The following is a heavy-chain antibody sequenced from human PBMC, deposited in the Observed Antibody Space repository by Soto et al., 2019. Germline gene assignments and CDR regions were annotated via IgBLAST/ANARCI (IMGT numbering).Heavy chain of an antibody. D-gene: IGHD2-2*01. J-gene: IGHJ6*02. Sequence: EVQLVASGGGLVQPGGSLKLSCAASGFTFSGSAMHWVRQASGKGLEWVGRIRSKANSYATAYAASVKGRFTISIDDSKNTPYLRMTTLKSEDTAVYYCTRRRMSSRFCTSCLYYGMDVWGQGTTVTVSS. V-gene: IGHV3-73*02. CDR2: IRSKANSYAT. CDR1: GFTFSGSA. CDR3: TRRRMSSRFCTSCLYYGMDV.